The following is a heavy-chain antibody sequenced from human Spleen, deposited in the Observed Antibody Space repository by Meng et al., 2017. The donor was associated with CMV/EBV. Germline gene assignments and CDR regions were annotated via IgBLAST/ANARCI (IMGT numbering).Heavy chain of an antibody. V-gene: IGHV3-30*02. D-gene: IGHD3-3*01. CDR1: GFTFSSYG. Sequence: GESLKISCAASGFTFSSYGMHWVRQAPGKGLEWVTFIRYDGSNQHYADSVKGRFTISRDNSKNTLYLQMNSLRPEDTAVYYCAKDSTSLHDFWSGYKGDLDHWGQGTLVTVSS. CDR3: AKDSTSLHDFWSGYKGDLDH. CDR2: IRYDGSNQ. J-gene: IGHJ4*02.